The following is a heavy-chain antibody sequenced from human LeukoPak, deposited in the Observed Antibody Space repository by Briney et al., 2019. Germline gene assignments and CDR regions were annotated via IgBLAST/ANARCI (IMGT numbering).Heavy chain of an antibody. CDR2: IYSAAGGNST. CDR3: AKRRYYDSSGYYA. V-gene: IGHV3-53*01. J-gene: IGHJ5*02. D-gene: IGHD3-22*01. Sequence: GGSLRLSCAASGFSVSRNYMSWVRQAPGKGLEWVSVIYSAAGGNSTYYADSVKGRFTISRDNSKNTLYLQMNSLRAEDTAVYYCAKRRYYDSSGYYAWGQGTLVTVSS. CDR1: GFSVSRNY.